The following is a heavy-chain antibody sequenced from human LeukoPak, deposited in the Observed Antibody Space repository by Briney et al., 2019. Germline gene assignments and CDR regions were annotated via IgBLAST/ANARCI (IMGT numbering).Heavy chain of an antibody. CDR1: GGSISSGDYY. J-gene: IGHJ4*02. Sequence: PSETLSLTCTVSGGSISSGDYYWSWIRQPPGKGLEWIGYIYYSGSTYYNPSLKSRVTISVDTSKNQFSLKLSSVTAADTAVYYCATRYYDILTGGLIDYWGQGTLVTVSS. CDR2: IYYSGST. V-gene: IGHV4-30-4*08. D-gene: IGHD3-9*01. CDR3: ATRYYDILTGGLIDY.